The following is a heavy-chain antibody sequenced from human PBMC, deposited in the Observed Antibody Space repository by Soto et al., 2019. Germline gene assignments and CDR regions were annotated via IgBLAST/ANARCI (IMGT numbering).Heavy chain of an antibody. J-gene: IGHJ6*02. V-gene: IGHV3-73*01. Sequence: GGSLRLSCAGSGFAFSGSTIHWVRQASGKGPEWVGRIRSKANSFATAYAASVKGRFIISRDDSKTTAYLQMNSIKTEETPVLECVRENYFSYHGMDVRGRGTTVTVSS. CDR3: VRENYFSYHGMDV. CDR2: IRSKANSFAT. D-gene: IGHD1-26*01. CDR1: GFAFSGST.